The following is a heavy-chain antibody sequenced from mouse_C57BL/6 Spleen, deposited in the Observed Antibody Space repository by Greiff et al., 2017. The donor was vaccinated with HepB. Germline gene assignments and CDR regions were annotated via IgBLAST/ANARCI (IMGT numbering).Heavy chain of an antibody. J-gene: IGHJ3*01. CDR1: GYTFTSYW. V-gene: IGHV1-64*01. CDR3: ASDPYYYGSSYGGFAY. D-gene: IGHD1-1*01. Sequence: QVQLQQPGAELVKPGASVKLSCKASGYTFTSYWMHWVKQRPGQGLEWIGMIHPNSGSTNYNEKFKSKATLTVDKSSSTAYMQLSSLTSEDSAVYYCASDPYYYGSSYGGFAYWGQGTLVTVSA. CDR2: IHPNSGST.